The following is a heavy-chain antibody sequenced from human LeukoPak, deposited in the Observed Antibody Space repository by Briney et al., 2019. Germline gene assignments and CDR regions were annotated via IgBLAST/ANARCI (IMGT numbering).Heavy chain of an antibody. J-gene: IGHJ4*02. Sequence: SVKVSCKASGGIFSSYAISWVRQAPGQGLEWMGRIIPIFGTANYAQKFQGRVTITTDESTSTAYMELSSLRSEDTAVYYCARVHCMTYGDCYVFDYWGQGTLVTVSS. CDR3: ARVHCMTYGDCYVFDY. V-gene: IGHV1-69*05. CDR2: IIPIFGTA. CDR1: GGIFSSYA. D-gene: IGHD2-21*02.